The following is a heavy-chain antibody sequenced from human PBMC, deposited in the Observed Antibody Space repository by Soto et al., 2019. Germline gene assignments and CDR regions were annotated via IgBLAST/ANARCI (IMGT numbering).Heavy chain of an antibody. D-gene: IGHD3-22*01. CDR3: ARDLGYYASDGYFDY. CDR2: ISSSGNII. J-gene: IGHJ4*02. V-gene: IGHV3-11*01. CDR1: GFTFSDYY. Sequence: QVQLVESGGNLVKPGGSLRLSCAGSGFTFSDYYMSWIRQAPGKGLECVSYISSSGNIIYYADSVKGRFTISRDNAKNSLYLQMNSLRAEDTAVYYCARDLGYYASDGYFDYWGQGTLVTVSS.